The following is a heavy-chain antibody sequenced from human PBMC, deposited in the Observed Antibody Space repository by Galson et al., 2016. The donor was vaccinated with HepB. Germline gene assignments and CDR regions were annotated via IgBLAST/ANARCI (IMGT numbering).Heavy chain of an antibody. J-gene: IGHJ5*02. D-gene: IGHD5-12*01. CDR2: IYDSDTT. V-gene: IGHV4-39*01. CDR3: ARHEGVDIVTTITVMGFDP. CDR1: GGSISNSRHY. Sequence: LSLTCTVSGGSISNSRHYWGWLRQPPGKGLEWIASIYDSDTTYSKPSLESRVTISVDTAKNQFSLKLRSVTAADTAMYYCARHEGVDIVTTITVMGFDPWDQGTLVTVSS.